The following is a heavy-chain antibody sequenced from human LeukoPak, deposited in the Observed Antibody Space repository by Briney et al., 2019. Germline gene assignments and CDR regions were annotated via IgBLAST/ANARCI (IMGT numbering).Heavy chain of an antibody. J-gene: IGHJ5*02. CDR3: AREGGNGWYSGWFDP. Sequence: GGSLRLSCAASGFTFSSYEMNWVRQAPGKGLEWISYISSSSSTIYYADSVKGRFTISRDNAENSLYLQMNSLRAEDTAVYYCAREGGNGWYSGWFDPWGQGILVTVSS. CDR2: ISSSSSTI. V-gene: IGHV3-48*03. D-gene: IGHD6-19*01. CDR1: GFTFSSYE.